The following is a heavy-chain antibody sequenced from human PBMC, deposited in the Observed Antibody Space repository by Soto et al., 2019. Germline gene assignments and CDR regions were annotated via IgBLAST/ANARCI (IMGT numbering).Heavy chain of an antibody. Sequence: QVQLQQWGAGLLKPGETLSLTCAVYGGCFSGYYWTWIRQPPGTGLEWIGEINHSGSTNYNPSLKSRVTISVDTSKNQFSLKLTSVTAADTAVYYCARDKITGLFDYWGQGTLVTVSS. J-gene: IGHJ4*02. V-gene: IGHV4-34*01. CDR2: INHSGST. CDR3: ARDKITGLFDY. CDR1: GGCFSGYY. D-gene: IGHD2-8*02.